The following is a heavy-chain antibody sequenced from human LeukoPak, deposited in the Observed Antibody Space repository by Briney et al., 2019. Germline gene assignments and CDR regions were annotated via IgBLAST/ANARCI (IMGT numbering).Heavy chain of an antibody. D-gene: IGHD2-15*01. CDR2: ISYDGSNK. CDR3: AKDGGRSVDY. J-gene: IGHJ4*02. Sequence: PGGSLRLSGAASGFTFSSYGMHWVRQAPGKGLEWVAVISYDGSNKYYADSVKGRFTISRDNSKNTLYLQMNSLRAEDTAVYYCAKDGGRSVDYWGQGTLVTVSS. CDR1: GFTFSSYG. V-gene: IGHV3-30*18.